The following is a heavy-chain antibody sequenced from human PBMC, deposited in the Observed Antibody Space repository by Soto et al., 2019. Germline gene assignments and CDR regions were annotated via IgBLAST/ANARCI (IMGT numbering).Heavy chain of an antibody. Sequence: WRASWCKFVSHWGGWMRQMKGKGLEWMGIIYPGDSDTRYSPSFQGQVTTSADKSISTAYLQWSSLKASDTAMYYCARHVSFTVGDFYYYYYMDVWGKGTTVTVS. CDR1: WCKFVSHW. V-gene: IGHV5-51*01. CDR3: ARHVSFTVGDFYYYYYMDV. CDR2: IYPGDSDT. J-gene: IGHJ6*03.